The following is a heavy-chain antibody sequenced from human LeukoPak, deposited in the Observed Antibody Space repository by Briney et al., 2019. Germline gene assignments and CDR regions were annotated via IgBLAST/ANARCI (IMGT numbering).Heavy chain of an antibody. CDR1: GYTFTGYY. CDR2: INPNSGGT. J-gene: IGHJ4*02. V-gene: IGHV1-2*02. Sequence: ASVKVSCKASGYTFTGYYMHWVRQAPGQGLEWMGWINPNSGGTNYAQKFQGRVTMTRDTSIGTAYMELSRLRSDDTAVYYCARDSRGAVPAAMTVEDYWGQGTLVTVSS. D-gene: IGHD2-2*01. CDR3: ARDSRGAVPAAMTVEDY.